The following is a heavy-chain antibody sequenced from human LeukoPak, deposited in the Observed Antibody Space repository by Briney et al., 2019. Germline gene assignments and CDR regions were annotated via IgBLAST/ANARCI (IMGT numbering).Heavy chain of an antibody. J-gene: IGHJ1*01. Sequence: GGSLRLSCAASGFTFSSYAMHWVRQAPGKGLEWVAVISYDGSNKYYADSVKGRFTISRDNSMNTLYLQMNSLRAEDTAVYYCARDGKGLYRRYFQHWGQGTLVTVSS. CDR2: ISYDGSNK. CDR1: GFTFSSYA. V-gene: IGHV3-30-3*01. CDR3: ARDGKGLYRRYFQH. D-gene: IGHD2-8*01.